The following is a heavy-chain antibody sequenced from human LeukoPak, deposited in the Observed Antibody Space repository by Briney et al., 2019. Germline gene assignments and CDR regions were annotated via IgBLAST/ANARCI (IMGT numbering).Heavy chain of an antibody. CDR3: ARHPSYTSGWPLDY. V-gene: IGHV5-51*01. J-gene: IGHJ4*02. CDR1: GYSFTTYW. Sequence: GESLKISCKASGYSFTTYWIGWVRQMPGKGLEWMGIIYLGDSDTRYSPSFQGQVTISADKSITTAYLQWSSLKASDTAMYYCARHPSYTSGWPLDYWGQGTLVTVSS. CDR2: IYLGDSDT. D-gene: IGHD6-19*01.